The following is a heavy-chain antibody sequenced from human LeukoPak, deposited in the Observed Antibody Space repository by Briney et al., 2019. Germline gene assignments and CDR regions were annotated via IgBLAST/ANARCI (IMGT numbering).Heavy chain of an antibody. V-gene: IGHV4-61*02. Sequence: SETLSLTCTVSGGSISSGSYYWSWIRQPAGKGLEWIGRIYTSGSTNYNPSLKSRVTISVDTSKNQFSLKLSSVTAADTAVYYCARGSRYYDSSGYYSFDYWGQGTLVTVSS. J-gene: IGHJ4*02. D-gene: IGHD3-22*01. CDR3: ARGSRYYDSSGYYSFDY. CDR2: IYTSGST. CDR1: GGSISSGSYY.